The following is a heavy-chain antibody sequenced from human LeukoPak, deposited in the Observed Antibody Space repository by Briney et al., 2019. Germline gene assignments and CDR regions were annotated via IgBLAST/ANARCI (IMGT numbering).Heavy chain of an antibody. V-gene: IGHV4-39*01. CDR2: IYYSGST. CDR1: GGSISSSSYY. CDR3: ARHRKLGPYNWFDP. D-gene: IGHD3-16*01. Sequence: SETLSLTCTVSGGSISSSSYYWGWIRQPPGKGLEWIGSIYYSGSTYYNPSLKSRVTISVDTSKNQFSLKLSSVTAADTAVYYCARHRKLGPYNWFDPWGQGTLVTVSS. J-gene: IGHJ5*02.